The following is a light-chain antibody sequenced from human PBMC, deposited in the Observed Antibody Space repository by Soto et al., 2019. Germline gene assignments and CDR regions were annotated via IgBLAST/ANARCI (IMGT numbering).Light chain of an antibody. V-gene: IGKV1-39*01. CDR1: QSVRTF. J-gene: IGKJ2*01. Sequence: DIQLTQSPSYLSASIGDRVTITCRASQSVRTFLNWYQQKPGLAPKLLISGAFTLRTGVPSRFDGTGSGTDVAITISSLQPEDFGIYFCQQTYGAPMYTCGQWTKLDIK. CDR3: QQTYGAPMYT. CDR2: GAF.